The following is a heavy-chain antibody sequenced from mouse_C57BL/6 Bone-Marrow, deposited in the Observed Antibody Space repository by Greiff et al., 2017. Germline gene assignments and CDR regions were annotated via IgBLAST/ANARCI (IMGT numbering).Heavy chain of an antibody. CDR3: ARWGFAY. Sequence: VKLQQPGAELVRPGSSVKLSCKASGYTFTSYWMHWVKQRPIQGLEWIGNIDSSDSETHYNQKFKDKATLTVDKSSSTAYMQLSSLTSEDSAVYYCARWGFAYWGQGTLVTVSA. CDR1: GYTFTSYW. CDR2: IDSSDSET. J-gene: IGHJ3*01. V-gene: IGHV1-52*01.